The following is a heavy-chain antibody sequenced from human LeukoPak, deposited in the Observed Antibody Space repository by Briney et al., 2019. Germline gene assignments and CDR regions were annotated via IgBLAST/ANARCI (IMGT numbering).Heavy chain of an antibody. D-gene: IGHD4-11*01. CDR1: GLTFSSYN. Sequence: GGSLRLSCAASGLTFSSYNMNWVRQAPGKGLEWVSFISSSSNYIYYTDSVKGRFTISRDNAKNSLFLQMNSLRAEGTAVYYCARGTPTTRDFDYWGQGTLVTVSS. CDR2: ISSSSNYI. J-gene: IGHJ4*02. V-gene: IGHV3-21*01. CDR3: ARGTPTTRDFDY.